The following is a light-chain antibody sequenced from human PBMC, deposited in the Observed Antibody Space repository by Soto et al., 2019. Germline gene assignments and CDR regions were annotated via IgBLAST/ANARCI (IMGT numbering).Light chain of an antibody. V-gene: IGLV2-14*01. CDR3: SSYTTSSTLV. CDR1: SSDVGGYNY. J-gene: IGLJ3*02. CDR2: DVS. Sequence: QSALTQPASVSGSPGQSIAISCTGTSSDVGGYNYVAWYQQHPGKGPKLMIFDVSDRPSGVSNRFSGSKSGNTAFLTISGLQAEDEADYYCSSYTTSSTLVFGGGTKLTVL.